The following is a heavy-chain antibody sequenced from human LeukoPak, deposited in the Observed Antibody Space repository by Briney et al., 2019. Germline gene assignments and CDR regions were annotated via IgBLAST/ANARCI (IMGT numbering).Heavy chain of an antibody. V-gene: IGHV3-21*01. D-gene: IGHD5-12*01. CDR2: ISPSGSYI. CDR1: GFSFTDYS. J-gene: IGHJ4*02. Sequence: KPGGSLRLSCAASGFSFTDYSFNWVRQAPGKGLEWVSSISPSGSYIYYADSVRGRFTISRDNAKNSVSLQMDSLRAEDTAVYYCARERGYSGTHLDHWGQGSVVTVSS. CDR3: ARERGYSGTHLDH.